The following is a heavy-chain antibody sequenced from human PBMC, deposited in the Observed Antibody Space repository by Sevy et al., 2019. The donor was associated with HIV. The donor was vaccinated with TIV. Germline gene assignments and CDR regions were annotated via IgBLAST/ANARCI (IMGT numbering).Heavy chain of an antibody. CDR2: VSHSGSA. CDR1: GDSIRMGYY. D-gene: IGHD6-6*01. V-gene: IGHV4-38-2*01. CDR3: ARRSAGSYLDS. Sequence: SDTLSLTCVVSGDSIRMGYYWAWIRQPPGKGPEWVGTVSHSGSAYYNPSLKSRLTISVDTSKNQFSLNLTSVTAADRAVYYCARRSAGSYLDSWGHGALVTVSS. J-gene: IGHJ4*01.